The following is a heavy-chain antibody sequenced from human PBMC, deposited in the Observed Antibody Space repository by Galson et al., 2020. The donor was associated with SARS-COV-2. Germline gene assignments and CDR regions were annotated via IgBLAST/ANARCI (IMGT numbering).Heavy chain of an antibody. V-gene: IGHV3-11*06. J-gene: IGHJ4*02. CDR1: GFTFSDYY. CDR3: ARDCSGGSCYVY. CDR2: ISSSSSYT. Sequence: KIGESLKISCAASGFTFSDYYMSLIRQAPGTGLESVSYISSSSSYTNYADSVKGRFTISRDNAKNSLYLQMNSLRAEDTAVYYCARDCSGGSCYVYWGQGTLVTVSS. D-gene: IGHD2-15*01.